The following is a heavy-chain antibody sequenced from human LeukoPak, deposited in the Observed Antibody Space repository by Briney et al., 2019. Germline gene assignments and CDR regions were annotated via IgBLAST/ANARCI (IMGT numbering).Heavy chain of an antibody. CDR2: ISGSGYYS. V-gene: IGHV3-23*01. J-gene: IGHJ6*03. D-gene: IGHD2-2*01. CDR1: EFTFDNYA. CDR3: ARDEKDIVVVPAALVNYYYYYYMDV. Sequence: PGGSLRLSCAASEFTFDNYAMSWVRQARGKGLEWVSVISGSGYYSYYADSVKGRFTVSRDNSQTTLYLQMNSLRAEDTAVYYCARDEKDIVVVPAALVNYYYYYYMDVWGKGTTVTVSS.